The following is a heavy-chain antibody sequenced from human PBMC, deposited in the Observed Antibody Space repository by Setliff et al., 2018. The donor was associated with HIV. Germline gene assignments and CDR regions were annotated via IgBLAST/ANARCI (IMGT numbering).Heavy chain of an antibody. V-gene: IGHV1-69*13. Sequence: WASVKVSCKASGGTFSSYAISWVRQAPGQGLEWMGGIIPILGTANYAQKFKGRVTITADESTNTVYLELSSLRSEDTALYYCARGYCGGDCYSSDWGQGTLVTVSS. J-gene: IGHJ4*02. CDR1: GGTFSSYA. CDR3: ARGYCGGDCYSSD. D-gene: IGHD2-21*02. CDR2: IIPILGTA.